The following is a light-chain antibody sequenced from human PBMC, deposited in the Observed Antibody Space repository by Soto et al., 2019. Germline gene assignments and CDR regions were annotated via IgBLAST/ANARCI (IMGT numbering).Light chain of an antibody. V-gene: IGLV2-14*01. CDR2: DVS. J-gene: IGLJ2*01. Sequence: QSVLTQPASVSGSPGQSITISCTGTSSDVGGYNYVSWYQQHPGKAPKLMIYDVSYRPSGVSNRFSGSKSGNTASLTISGLQAEDEADYYCTSHTSSSTLEVFGGGTKLTVL. CDR3: TSHTSSSTLEV. CDR1: SSDVGGYNY.